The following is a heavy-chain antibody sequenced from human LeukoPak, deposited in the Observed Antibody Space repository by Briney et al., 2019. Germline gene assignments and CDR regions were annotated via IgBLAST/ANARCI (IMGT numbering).Heavy chain of an antibody. D-gene: IGHD5-24*01. J-gene: IGHJ4*02. CDR1: GFTFSSYA. V-gene: IGHV3-30-3*01. Sequence: PGGSLRLSCAASGFTFSSYAMHWVRQAPGKGLEWVAVISYDGSNKYYADSVKGRFTISRDNSKNTLYLQMNSLRAEDTAVYYCASWDDYKYALDYWGQGTLVTVSS. CDR3: ASWDDYKYALDY. CDR2: ISYDGSNK.